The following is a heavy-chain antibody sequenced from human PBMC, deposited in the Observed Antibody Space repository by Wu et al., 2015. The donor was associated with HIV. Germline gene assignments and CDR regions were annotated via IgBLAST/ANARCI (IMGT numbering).Heavy chain of an antibody. CDR1: GYTFTSYG. J-gene: IGHJ1*01. CDR2: INTFNGNT. D-gene: IGHD1-26*01. V-gene: IGHV1-18*01. CDR3: ARGIGYSGSYYFAEYFQH. Sequence: QVQLEQSGVEVKKPGASVKVSCKTSGYTFTSYGINWVRQAPGQGLEWMGWINTFNGNTEYVQNFQGRVTMTTDTSTNTAYMELRSLRSDDTATYYCARGIGYSGSYYFAEYFQHWARAPWSPSPQ.